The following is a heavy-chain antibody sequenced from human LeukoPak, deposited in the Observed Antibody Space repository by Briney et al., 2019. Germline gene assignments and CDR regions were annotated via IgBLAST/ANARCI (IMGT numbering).Heavy chain of an antibody. Sequence: GGSLRLSCAASGFTFSSYAMSWFRQAPGKGLEWVSAISGSGGSTYYADSVKGRFTISRDNSKNTLYLQMNSLRAEDTAVYYCAKGGQQWPYYFDYWGQGTLVTVSS. CDR1: GFTFSSYA. V-gene: IGHV3-23*01. CDR3: AKGGQQWPYYFDY. CDR2: ISGSGGST. J-gene: IGHJ4*02. D-gene: IGHD6-19*01.